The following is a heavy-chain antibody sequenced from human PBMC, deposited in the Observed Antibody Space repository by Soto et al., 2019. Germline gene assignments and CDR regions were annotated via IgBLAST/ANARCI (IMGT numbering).Heavy chain of an antibody. D-gene: IGHD3-22*01. J-gene: IGHJ4*02. Sequence: PGGSLRLSGSASGFTFNTYAMSWVRQAPGKGLEWVASLSGSGGFTEHADSVKGRFSISRDNSKNTLFLQMNGLRVDDTAVYYCGKDRYYDSRIIDSWGSGTLVTVSS. V-gene: IGHV3-23*01. CDR1: GFTFNTYA. CDR3: GKDRYYDSRIIDS. CDR2: LSGSGGFT.